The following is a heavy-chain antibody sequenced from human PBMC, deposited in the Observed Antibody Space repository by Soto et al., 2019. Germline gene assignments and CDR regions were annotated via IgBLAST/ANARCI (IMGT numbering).Heavy chain of an antibody. V-gene: IGHV1-69*13. CDR1: GGTFSSYA. Sequence: ASVKLSCKASGGTFSSYAISWVRQAPGQGLEWMGGIIPIFGTANYAQKFQGRVTITADESTSTAYMELSSLRSEDTAVYYCARVFGRGPREYSYQGMDVGGKGTTDPVSS. CDR2: IIPIFGTA. D-gene: IGHD3-3*01. CDR3: ARVFGRGPREYSYQGMDV. J-gene: IGHJ6*04.